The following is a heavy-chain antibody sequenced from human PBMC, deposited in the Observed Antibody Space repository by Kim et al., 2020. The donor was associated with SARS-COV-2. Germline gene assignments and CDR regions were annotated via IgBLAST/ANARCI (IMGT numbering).Heavy chain of an antibody. CDR3: ASLVTGDRGWFDP. D-gene: IGHD7-27*01. J-gene: IGHJ5*02. Sequence: YAQKFQGRVTITAGKSTSTAYMELSSLRSEDTAVYYCASLVTGDRGWFDPWGQGTLVTVSS. V-gene: IGHV1-69*02.